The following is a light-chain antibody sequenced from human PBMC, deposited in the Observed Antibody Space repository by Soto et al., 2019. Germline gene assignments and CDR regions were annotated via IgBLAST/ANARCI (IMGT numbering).Light chain of an antibody. V-gene: IGKV1-6*01. CDR1: QAISDD. Sequence: AIPMTQSPSSLSASVGDRVTITCRASQAISDDVGWYQQTPGKAPKLLISGASRLQSGVPSRFSGSGSGAAFTLTSTSLRPEDSATYYCLQNHSYPRTFGQGTKVEI. CDR3: LQNHSYPRT. CDR2: GAS. J-gene: IGKJ1*01.